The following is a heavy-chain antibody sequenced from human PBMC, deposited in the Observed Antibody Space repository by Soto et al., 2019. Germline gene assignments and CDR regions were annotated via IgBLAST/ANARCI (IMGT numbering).Heavy chain of an antibody. CDR2: IDPSDSYT. V-gene: IGHV5-10-1*01. CDR1: GYIFTSYW. CDR3: ARSGTTPIYYYSGMDV. D-gene: IGHD4-17*01. J-gene: IGHJ6*02. Sequence: LNISCQGSGYIFTSYWTRWVRQVPGKGLEWMGRIDPSDSYTNYSPSFQGHVTISADKSISTAYLQWSSLKASDTAMYFCARSGTTPIYYYSGMDVWGQGTTVTVSS.